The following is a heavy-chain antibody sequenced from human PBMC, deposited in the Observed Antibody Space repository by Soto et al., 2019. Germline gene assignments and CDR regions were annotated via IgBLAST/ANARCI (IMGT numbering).Heavy chain of an antibody. CDR3: ARELMGYGSATLADF. V-gene: IGHV4-61*01. CDR2: VYYSGTT. D-gene: IGHD3-10*01. J-gene: IGHJ4*02. CDR1: GDSVSSGTYH. Sequence: QVQLQESGPGLVKPSETLSLTCTVSGDSVSSGTYHWSWIRQSPGKGLQWIGYVYYSGTTNYNPSLKSRVTLSMDMSKNQFSLKLSSVTAADTAVYYCARELMGYGSATLADFWGQGTLVTVSS.